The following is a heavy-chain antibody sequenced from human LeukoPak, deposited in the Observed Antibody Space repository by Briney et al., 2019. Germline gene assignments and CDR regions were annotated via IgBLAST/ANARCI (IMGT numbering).Heavy chain of an antibody. CDR2: LSPRDGET. D-gene: IGHD3-9*01. J-gene: IGHJ4*02. V-gene: IGHV1-24*01. CDR3: ATGAIVYDY. CDR1: GSTLTTIS. Sequence: ASVKVSCTVSGSTLTTISIDWVRQTPGKGLEWIGSLSPRDGETIYAQKFQGRFKMTADTATDTAYMEMSSLESGDTALYYCATGAIVYDYWGQGTLVTVSS.